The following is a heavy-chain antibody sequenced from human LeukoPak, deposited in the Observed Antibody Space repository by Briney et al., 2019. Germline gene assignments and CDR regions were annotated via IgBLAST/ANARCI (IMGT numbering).Heavy chain of an antibody. CDR2: IYTSGST. J-gene: IGHJ4*02. D-gene: IGHD3-22*01. CDR3: AREWRVTMIVVVIDY. Sequence: KPSETLSLTCTFSGGSISSYYWSWIRQPAGKGLEWIGRIYTSGSTNYNPSPKSRVTMSVDTSKNQFSLKLSSVTAADTAVYYCAREWRVTMIVVVIDYWGQGTLVTVSS. V-gene: IGHV4-4*07. CDR1: GGSISSYY.